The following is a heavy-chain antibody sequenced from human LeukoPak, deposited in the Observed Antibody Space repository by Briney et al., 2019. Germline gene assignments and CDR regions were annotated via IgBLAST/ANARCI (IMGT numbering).Heavy chain of an antibody. CDR3: VKGTTFDAFDM. D-gene: IGHD4-11*01. CDR2: IGWNSGGI. V-gene: IGHV3-9*01. CDR1: GFTFSSYW. Sequence: GGSLRLSCAASGFTFSSYWMHWVRQAPGKGLVWVSGIGWNSGGIGYADSVKGRFTISRDNAKNSLYLQMNSLRPEDTALFYCVKGTTFDAFDMWGQGTMVTVSS. J-gene: IGHJ3*02.